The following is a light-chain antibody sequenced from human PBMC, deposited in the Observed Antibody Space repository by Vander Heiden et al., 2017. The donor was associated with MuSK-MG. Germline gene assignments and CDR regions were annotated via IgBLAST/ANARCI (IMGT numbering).Light chain of an antibody. CDR1: SSNIGNNY. CDR3: AAWDDSLSGLV. Sequence: QSVLTQPPSASGTPGQRVTISCSGSSSNIGNNYVYWYQQFPGTAPQLLMYRNNQRPSGVPDRFSGSKSGTSASLAISGLWSEDEADYYCAAWDDSLSGLVFGGGTKLTVL. V-gene: IGLV1-47*03. J-gene: IGLJ3*02. CDR2: RNN.